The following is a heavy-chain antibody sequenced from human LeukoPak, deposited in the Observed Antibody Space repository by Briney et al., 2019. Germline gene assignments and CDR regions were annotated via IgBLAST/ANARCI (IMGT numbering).Heavy chain of an antibody. CDR1: GFTLSSYS. CDR2: ISSSSSTI. D-gene: IGHD4-17*01. J-gene: IGHJ4*02. Sequence: PGGSLRLSCAASGFTLSSYSMNWVRQAPGKGLEWVSYISSSSSTIYYADSVKGRFTISRDNAKNSLYLQMNSLRDEDTAVYYCARAEPRGRYGDYVLGQLYYFDYWGQGTLVTVSS. CDR3: ARAEPRGRYGDYVLGQLYYFDY. V-gene: IGHV3-48*02.